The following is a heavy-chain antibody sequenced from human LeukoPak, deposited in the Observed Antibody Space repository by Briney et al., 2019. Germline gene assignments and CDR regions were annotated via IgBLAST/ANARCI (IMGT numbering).Heavy chain of an antibody. CDR2: IWDDGSNK. J-gene: IGHJ4*02. Sequence: GRSLRLSCAASGFTFSSYGMDWVRQPPGKGLEWVAVIWDDGSNKYYADSVKGRFTISRDNSKNTLYLQMNSLRAEDTAVYYCATDRRYYDFLTGSFDYWGQGTLVTVSS. CDR3: ATDRRYYDFLTGSFDY. D-gene: IGHD3-9*01. CDR1: GFTFSSYG. V-gene: IGHV3-33*01.